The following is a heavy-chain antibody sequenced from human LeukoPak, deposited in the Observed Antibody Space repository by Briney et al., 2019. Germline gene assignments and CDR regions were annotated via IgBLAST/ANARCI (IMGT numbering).Heavy chain of an antibody. Sequence: ASVKVSCKASGYTFTAYYIHWVRQAPGQGLEWMGWISAYNGNTNYAQKLQGRVTMTTDTSTSTAYMELRSLRSDDTGVYYCARGGPYCSSTSCYEPSFDYWGQGTLVTVSS. D-gene: IGHD2-2*01. CDR2: ISAYNGNT. V-gene: IGHV1-18*04. CDR1: GYTFTAYY. CDR3: ARGGPYCSSTSCYEPSFDY. J-gene: IGHJ4*02.